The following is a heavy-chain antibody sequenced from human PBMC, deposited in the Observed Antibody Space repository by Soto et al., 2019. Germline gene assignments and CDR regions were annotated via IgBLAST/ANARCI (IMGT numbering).Heavy chain of an antibody. CDR2: ISSSSSYT. CDR3: AREGGIAVAGPKWNWFDP. V-gene: IGHV3-11*05. CDR1: GFTFSDYY. Sequence: QVQLVESGGGLVKPGGSLRLSCAASGFTFSDYYMSWIRQAPGKGLEWGSYISSSSSYTNYADSVKGRFTISRDNAKNSLYLQMSSLRAEDTAVYYCAREGGIAVAGPKWNWFDPWGQGTLVTVSS. J-gene: IGHJ5*02. D-gene: IGHD6-19*01.